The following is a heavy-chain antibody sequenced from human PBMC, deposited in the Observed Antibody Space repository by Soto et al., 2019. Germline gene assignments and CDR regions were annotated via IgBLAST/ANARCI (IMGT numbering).Heavy chain of an antibody. D-gene: IGHD3-22*01. J-gene: IGHJ4*02. Sequence: GGSLRLSCSASGITFSNYAMSWVRQTPGQGLEWVSVISGSGDSTHYAESVKGRFTISRDNSKNTLHLQMNSLGAEDTAVYYCATRNYYDTSGYYYWYYFDFWGQGTLVTVSS. CDR2: ISGSGDST. CDR1: GITFSNYA. CDR3: ATRNYYDTSGYYYWYYFDF. V-gene: IGHV3-23*01.